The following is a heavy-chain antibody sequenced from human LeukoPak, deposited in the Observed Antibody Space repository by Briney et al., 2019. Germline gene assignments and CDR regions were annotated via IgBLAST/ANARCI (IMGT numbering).Heavy chain of an antibody. CDR3: ARGVLETYSSGWYY. CDR2: MNPNSGNT. CDR1: GYTFTSYD. Sequence: GASVKVSCKASGYTFTSYDINWARQATGQGLEWMGWMNPNSGNTGYAQKFQGRVTMTRNTSISTAYMELSSLRSEDTAVYYCARGVLETYSSGWYYWGQGTLVTVSS. J-gene: IGHJ4*02. D-gene: IGHD6-19*01. V-gene: IGHV1-8*01.